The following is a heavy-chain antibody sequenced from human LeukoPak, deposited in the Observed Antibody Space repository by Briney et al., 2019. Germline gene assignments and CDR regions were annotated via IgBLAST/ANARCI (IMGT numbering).Heavy chain of an antibody. CDR2: ISGGGSTT. CDR1: GFTFSSYA. D-gene: IGHD3-22*01. CDR3: AKDRRVIDY. V-gene: IGHV3-23*01. J-gene: IGHJ4*02. Sequence: GGSLRLSCAASGFTFSSYAMSWVRQAPGKGLEWVSTISGGGSTTYNADSVKGRFTISRDNSKNTLFLQMNSLRVEDTAVYFCAKDRRVIDYWGQGTLVTVSS.